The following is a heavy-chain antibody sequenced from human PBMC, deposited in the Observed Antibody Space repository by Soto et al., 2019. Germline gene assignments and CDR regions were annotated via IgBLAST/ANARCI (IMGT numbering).Heavy chain of an antibody. Sequence: SQTLSLTCAISGDSVSSNTASWNWIRQSPSRGLEWLGRTYFRSKWYNDYAVSVKSRIIINPDTSNNQFSLQLNSVTPEDTAVYFCAKGDNPGPKTGYAFDPWGQGIMVTAPQ. D-gene: IGHD5-12*01. J-gene: IGHJ5*02. CDR3: AKGDNPGPKTGYAFDP. CDR2: TYFRSKWYN. V-gene: IGHV6-1*01. CDR1: GDSVSSNTAS.